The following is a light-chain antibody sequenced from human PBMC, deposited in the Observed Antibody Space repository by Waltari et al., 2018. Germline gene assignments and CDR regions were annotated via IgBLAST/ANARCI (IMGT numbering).Light chain of an antibody. V-gene: IGKV1-39*01. CDR1: QSISNY. CDR2: AAS. CDR3: QQSYRTPQT. J-gene: IGKJ1*01. Sequence: DIQMTQSPSSLSASVGDRVTITCRASQSISNYLNWYQQRPGKAPKLLISAASSLQSGVPSRFSGSGSWTDFTLTINSLQPEDFATYHCQQSYRTPQTFGQGTKVEIK.